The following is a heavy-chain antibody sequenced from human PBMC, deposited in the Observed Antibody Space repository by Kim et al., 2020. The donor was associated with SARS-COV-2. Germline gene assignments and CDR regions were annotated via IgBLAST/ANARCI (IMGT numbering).Heavy chain of an antibody. V-gene: IGHV1-69*02. Sequence: SVKVSCKASGVTFSSSTISWVRQAPGQGLEWMGRIIPILGIANYAQKFQGRVTITADKSTSTAYMELSSLRSADTAVYYCASGGIIAEAVDWFDPWGQGALVT. D-gene: IGHD6-13*01. CDR3: ASGGIIAEAVDWFDP. CDR1: GVTFSSST. J-gene: IGHJ5*02. CDR2: IIPILGIA.